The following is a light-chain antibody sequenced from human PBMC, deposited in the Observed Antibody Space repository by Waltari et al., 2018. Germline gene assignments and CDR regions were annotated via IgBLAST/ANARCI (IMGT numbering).Light chain of an antibody. V-gene: IGLV2-8*01. J-gene: IGLJ2*01. CDR1: SSDVGGYNY. CDR2: GVS. Sequence: QSALTQPPSASGSPGQSVTISCTGTSSDVGGYNYVSCYQQHPGKAPKLMIYGVSKRPSGVPDRFSGSKPGNTASLTGSGLQAEDEADYYCSSYAGSNNFVVFGGGTKLTVL. CDR3: SSYAGSNNFVV.